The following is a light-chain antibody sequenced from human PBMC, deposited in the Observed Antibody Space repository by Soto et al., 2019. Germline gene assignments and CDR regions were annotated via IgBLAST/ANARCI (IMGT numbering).Light chain of an antibody. CDR1: QSVNIY. V-gene: IGKV3-11*01. J-gene: IGKJ1*01. Sequence: EIVLTQSPATLSLSPWERATLSCRASQSVNIYLVWYQQKPGQAPRLLIYDASNRATGIPARFSGSGSGTDFTLTISSLEPEDSAVYYCQQRYNWPRTFGQGTKVDIK. CDR2: DAS. CDR3: QQRYNWPRT.